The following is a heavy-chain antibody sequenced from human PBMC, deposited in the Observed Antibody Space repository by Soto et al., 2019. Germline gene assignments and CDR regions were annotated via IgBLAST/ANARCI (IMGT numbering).Heavy chain of an antibody. J-gene: IGHJ4*02. CDR2: IYYDGSA. CDR1: GGSISSYY. V-gene: IGHV4-59*04. Sequence: SETLSLTCTVSGGSISSYYWSWIRQPPGKGLEWVGSIYYDGSAYYNPSLKSRVTISVDTSKNQFSLKLSSVTAADTAVYYCARSSIAPRLFMYPFDYWGQGTLVTVSS. D-gene: IGHD6-6*01. CDR3: ARSSIAPRLFMYPFDY.